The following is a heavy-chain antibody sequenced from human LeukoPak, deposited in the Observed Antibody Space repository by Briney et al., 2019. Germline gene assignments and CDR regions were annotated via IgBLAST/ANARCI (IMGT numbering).Heavy chain of an antibody. V-gene: IGHV4-30-2*01. CDR1: GGSISSGGYS. CDR3: ASSTWFGVDYYYGMDV. J-gene: IGHJ6*02. CDR2: IYHSGST. Sequence: SQTLSLTCAVSGGSISSGGYSWSGIRQPPGEGLEWIGYIYHSGSTYYNPSLKSRVTISVDRSKNQFSLKLSSVTAADTAVYYCASSTWFGVDYYYGMDVWGQGTTVTVSS. D-gene: IGHD3-10*01.